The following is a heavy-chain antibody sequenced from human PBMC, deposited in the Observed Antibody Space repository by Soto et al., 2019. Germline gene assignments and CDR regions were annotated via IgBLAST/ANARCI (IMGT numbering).Heavy chain of an antibody. Sequence: QVQLVQSGAEVKKPGASVKVSCKASGYTFTGYYMHWVRQAPGQGLEWMGWINPNSGGTNYAQKFQGWVTMTRDTSISTAYMELSRLRSDDTAVYYCARDLWLLHQYSRRYYYYGMDVWGQGTTVTVSS. J-gene: IGHJ6*02. CDR2: INPNSGGT. V-gene: IGHV1-2*04. D-gene: IGHD6-6*01. CDR3: ARDLWLLHQYSRRYYYYGMDV. CDR1: GYTFTGYY.